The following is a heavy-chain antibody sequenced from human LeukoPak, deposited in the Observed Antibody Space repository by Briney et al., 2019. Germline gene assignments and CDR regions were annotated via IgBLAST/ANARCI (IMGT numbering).Heavy chain of an antibody. CDR1: GGTFSSYA. J-gene: IGHJ6*03. CDR2: IIPIFGSA. Sequence: GASVKVSCKASGGTFSSYAISWVRQAPGQGLEWMGGIIPIFGSANYAQKFQGRVTITADTSTSTAYMDLSSLRSEDTAAYYCARDEGYSSGWGYMDVWGKGTTVTVSS. D-gene: IGHD6-19*01. CDR3: ARDEGYSSGWGYMDV. V-gene: IGHV1-69*06.